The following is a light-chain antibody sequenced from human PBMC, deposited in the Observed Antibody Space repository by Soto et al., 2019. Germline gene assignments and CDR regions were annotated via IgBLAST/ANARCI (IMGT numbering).Light chain of an antibody. CDR2: EVS. J-gene: IGLJ1*01. CDR1: SSDVGGYNY. V-gene: IGLV2-14*01. CDR3: SSYKSSRAYV. Sequence: QSGLTQPAFVSGSPGQSITISCTGTSSDVGGYNYVSWYQQQSGKAPKLIIHEVSNRPSGVSNRFSGSKSGNTASLTISGLQAEDLAHYYYSSYKSSRAYVFGIGPQGTVL.